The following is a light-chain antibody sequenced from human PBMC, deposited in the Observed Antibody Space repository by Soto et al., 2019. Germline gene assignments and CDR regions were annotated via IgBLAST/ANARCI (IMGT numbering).Light chain of an antibody. CDR2: ESS. Sequence: VLTPSPDNKNLSPVERATLSCRASQNVANYLDWHQQKPGQAPRLLIYESSNRATGIAARFSGSGSGTDFTLTISSLEPEDFAVYYCQQRSFWPRTFGQGAKVDIK. CDR1: QNVANY. J-gene: IGKJ1*01. V-gene: IGKV3-11*01. CDR3: QQRSFWPRT.